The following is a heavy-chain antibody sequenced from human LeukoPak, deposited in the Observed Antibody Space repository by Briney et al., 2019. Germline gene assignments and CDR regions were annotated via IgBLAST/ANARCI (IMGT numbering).Heavy chain of an antibody. CDR1: GFTFSDYW. CDR3: VREYCSSPSCYLLEKRVDFDY. CDR2: IKQDRSEK. J-gene: IGHJ4*02. Sequence: PGGALRLSCAAFGFTFSDYWMNWVRQAPGKGLEWVANIKQDRSEKYYVDPVKGRFTISRDNAKNSLFLQMNSLRAEDTAVYYCVREYCSSPSCYLLEKRVDFDYWGQGTLVTVSS. D-gene: IGHD2-2*01. V-gene: IGHV3-7*04.